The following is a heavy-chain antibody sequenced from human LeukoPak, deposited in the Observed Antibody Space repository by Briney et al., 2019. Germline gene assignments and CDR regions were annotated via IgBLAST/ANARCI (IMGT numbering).Heavy chain of an antibody. CDR2: IYYSGST. D-gene: IGHD3-9*01. V-gene: IGHV4-59*01. CDR3: ARDFEGGHDY. J-gene: IGHJ4*02. Sequence: PSETLSLTYTVSGGSISSYYWSWIRQPPGKGLEWIGYIYYSGSTNYNPSLKSRVTISVDTSKNQFSLKLSSVTAADTAVYYCARDFEGGHDYWGQGTLVTVSS. CDR1: GGSISSYY.